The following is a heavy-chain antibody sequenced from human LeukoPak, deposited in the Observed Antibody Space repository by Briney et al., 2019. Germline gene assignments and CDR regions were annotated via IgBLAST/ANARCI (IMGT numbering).Heavy chain of an antibody. J-gene: IGHJ4*02. Sequence: KAGGSLRLSCAASGFTFSSYGMHWVRQAPGKGLEWVAVIWYDGSNKYYADSVKGRFTISRDNSKNTLYLQMNSLRAEDTAVYYCARLGGNTLEYYFDYWGQGTLVTVSS. CDR2: IWYDGSNK. CDR1: GFTFSSYG. V-gene: IGHV3-33*08. D-gene: IGHD4-23*01. CDR3: ARLGGNTLEYYFDY.